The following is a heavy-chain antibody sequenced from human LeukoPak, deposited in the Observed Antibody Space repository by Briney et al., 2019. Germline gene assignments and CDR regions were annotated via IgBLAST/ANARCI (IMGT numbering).Heavy chain of an antibody. J-gene: IGHJ4*02. D-gene: IGHD3-3*01. V-gene: IGHV4-34*01. CDR1: GGSFSGYY. CDR2: INHSGST. CDR3: ARGGRPSYYDFWSGYTN. Sequence: PSETLSLTCAVYGGSFSGYYWSWIRQPPGKGLEWIGEINHSGSTNYNPPLKSRVTISVDTSKNQFSLKLSSVTAADTAVYYCARGGRPSYYDFWSGYTNWGQGTLVTVSS.